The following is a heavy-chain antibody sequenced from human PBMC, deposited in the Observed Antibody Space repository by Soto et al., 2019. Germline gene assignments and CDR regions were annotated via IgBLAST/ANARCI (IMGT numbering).Heavy chain of an antibody. D-gene: IGHD6-6*01. CDR3: VGSSSFPGYYYYGMDV. J-gene: IGHJ6*02. Sequence: GGSLRLSCAASGFTFSSYSMNWVRQAPGKGLEWVSYISSSSSTIYYADSVKGRFTISRDNAKNSLYLQMNSLRDEDTAVYYCVGSSSFPGYYYYGMDVWGQGTTVTVSS. V-gene: IGHV3-48*02. CDR1: GFTFSSYS. CDR2: ISSSSSTI.